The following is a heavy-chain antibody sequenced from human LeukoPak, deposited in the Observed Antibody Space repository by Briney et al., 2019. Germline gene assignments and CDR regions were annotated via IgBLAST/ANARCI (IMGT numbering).Heavy chain of an antibody. D-gene: IGHD2-15*01. Sequence: GGSLRLSCAVSGFTFSSYAMSWVRQAPGKGLEWVSAISSSGGSTYYADSVKGRFTISRDNSKNTLYLQMNSLRAEDTAVYYCAKVVPRYCSGGSCYPDYWGQGTLVTVSS. CDR2: ISSSGGST. CDR1: GFTFSSYA. J-gene: IGHJ4*02. V-gene: IGHV3-23*01. CDR3: AKVVPRYCSGGSCYPDY.